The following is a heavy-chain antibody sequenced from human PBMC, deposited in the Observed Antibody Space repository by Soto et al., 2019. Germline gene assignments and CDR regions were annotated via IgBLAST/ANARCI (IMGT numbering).Heavy chain of an antibody. V-gene: IGHV3-33*01. Sequence: PXGSLRLSCAASGFTFSSYGMHWVRQAPGQGLEWVALIWYDGSNEYYADSVKGRFTISRDNSKTTLYLQMNSLRAEDTALYFFARDNGNGCNVYFQQWGLGTLVTVSS. D-gene: IGHD2-8*01. CDR2: IWYDGSNE. CDR3: ARDNGNGCNVYFQQ. J-gene: IGHJ1*01. CDR1: GFTFSSYG.